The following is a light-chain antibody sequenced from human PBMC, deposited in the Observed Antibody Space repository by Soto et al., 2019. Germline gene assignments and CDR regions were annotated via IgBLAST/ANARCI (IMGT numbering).Light chain of an antibody. CDR3: QQYNDWPLT. CDR2: GAS. Sequence: EIVLTQSPGTLSLSPGERATLSCRASQSVSSSYLAWYQQQPGQAPRLLIYGASTRATDIPVRFSGSGSGTEFTLTVSSLQSEDFAVYYCQQYNDWPLTFGPGTKVDF. J-gene: IGKJ3*01. V-gene: IGKV3-15*01. CDR1: QSVSSSY.